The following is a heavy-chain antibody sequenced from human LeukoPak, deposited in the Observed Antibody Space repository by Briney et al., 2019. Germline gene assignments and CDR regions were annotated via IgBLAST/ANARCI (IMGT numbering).Heavy chain of an antibody. J-gene: IGHJ3*02. CDR3: AKLAYVLLWFGEFDAFDI. V-gene: IGHV3-30*18. D-gene: IGHD3-10*01. CDR2: ISYDGSNE. CDR1: GFTFSSYG. Sequence: GRSLRLSCAASGFTFSSYGMHWVRQAPGKGLEWVAVISYDGSNEHYADSVRGRFTSSRDNSNNALYLQMNSLRTEDTAVYYCAKLAYVLLWFGEFDAFDIWGQGTMVTVSS.